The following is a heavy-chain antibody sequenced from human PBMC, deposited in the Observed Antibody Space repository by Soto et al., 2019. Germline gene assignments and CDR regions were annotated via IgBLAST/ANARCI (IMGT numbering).Heavy chain of an antibody. Sequence: SGPTLVNPTQTLTLTCTFSGFSLITSGMCVTWVRQPPGRALEWLARIDWDDDKYYSTSLKTRLTISKDTSKNQVVLTMTNMDPVDTATYYCARIRYYESGGSYIDYWGQGTPVTVSS. CDR2: IDWDDDK. D-gene: IGHD3-22*01. CDR3: ARIRYYESGGSYIDY. V-gene: IGHV2-70*11. J-gene: IGHJ4*02. CDR1: GFSLITSGMC.